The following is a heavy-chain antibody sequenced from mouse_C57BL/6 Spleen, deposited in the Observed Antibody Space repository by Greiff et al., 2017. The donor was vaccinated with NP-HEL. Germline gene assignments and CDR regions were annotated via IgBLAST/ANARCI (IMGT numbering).Heavy chain of an antibody. CDR3: TLDYYGSSQFAY. CDR2: IDPETGGT. CDR1: GYTFTDYE. V-gene: IGHV1-15*01. J-gene: IGHJ3*01. Sequence: VQLQQSGAELVRPGASVTLSCKASGYTFTDYEMHWVKQTPVHGLEWIGAIDPETGGTAYNQKFKGKAILTADKSSSTAYMELRSLTSEDSAVYYCTLDYYGSSQFAYWGQGTLVTVSA. D-gene: IGHD1-1*01.